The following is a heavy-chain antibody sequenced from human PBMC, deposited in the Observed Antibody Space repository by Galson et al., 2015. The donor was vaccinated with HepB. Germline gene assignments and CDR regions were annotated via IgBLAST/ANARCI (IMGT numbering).Heavy chain of an antibody. CDR3: ARQVIHPGYSSSWYWFDP. J-gene: IGHJ5*02. Sequence: SETLSLTCTVSGGSISISSYYWGWIRQPPGKGLEWIGSIYYSGSTYYNPSLKSRVTISVDTSKNQFSLKLSSVTAADTAVYYCARQVIHPGYSSSWYWFDPWGQGTLVTVSS. CDR1: GGSISISSYY. V-gene: IGHV4-39*01. D-gene: IGHD6-13*01. CDR2: IYYSGST.